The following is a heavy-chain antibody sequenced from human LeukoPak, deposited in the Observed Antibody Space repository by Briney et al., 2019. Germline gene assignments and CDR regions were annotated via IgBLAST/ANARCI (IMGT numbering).Heavy chain of an antibody. CDR1: GFTFSSYG. J-gene: IGHJ4*02. D-gene: IGHD6-13*01. CDR2: ISHDGSNK. V-gene: IGHV3-30*18. Sequence: GGSLRLSCAASGFTFSSYGMHWVRQAPGKGLEWVAVISHDGSNKYYADSVKGRFTISRDNSKNTLYLQMNSLGAEDTAVYYCAKGTWAAAGTSFDYWGQGTLVTVSS. CDR3: AKGTWAAAGTSFDY.